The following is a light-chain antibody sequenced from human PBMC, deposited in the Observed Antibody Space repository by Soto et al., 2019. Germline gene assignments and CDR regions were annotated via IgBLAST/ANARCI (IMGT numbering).Light chain of an antibody. V-gene: IGKV3-11*01. CDR1: QGVSSY. CDR2: DVS. CDR3: QQRSDWPLT. J-gene: IGKJ4*01. Sequence: EIVLTQSPATLSLSPGERATLSCRASQGVSSYLAWFQQKPGQAPRLLIYDVSNRATGTPARFSGSGSGTDFTLTISSLEPEDFATYYCQQRSDWPLTFGGGTKVEIK.